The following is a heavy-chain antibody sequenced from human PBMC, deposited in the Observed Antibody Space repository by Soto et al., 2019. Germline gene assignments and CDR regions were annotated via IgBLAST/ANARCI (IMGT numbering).Heavy chain of an antibody. J-gene: IGHJ4*02. V-gene: IGHV3-23*01. CDR2: ISGSGNKT. CDR1: GFTFSTYA. Sequence: EVQLLESGGGLVQPGGSVRLSCGVSGFTFSTYAMSWVRQAPGKGLEWVSAISGSGNKTFYADSVKGRFTISRDNSKNTLHLHMSSLRVEDTAVYYCVRGVRLHFDLWGQGTLVTVSS. CDR3: VRGVRLHFDL.